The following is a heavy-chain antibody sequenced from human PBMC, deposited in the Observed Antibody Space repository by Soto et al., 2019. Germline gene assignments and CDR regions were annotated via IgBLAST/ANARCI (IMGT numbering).Heavy chain of an antibody. CDR2: ISWDGRST. J-gene: IGHJ4*02. CDR1: GFTFDDYS. D-gene: IGHD4-17*01. CDR3: GKDGAVSDYTYLDY. V-gene: IGHV3-43*01. Sequence: GGSLRLSCAASGFTFDDYSMHWVLQAPGKGLEWVSLISWDGRSTYYADSVEGRFTISRDNSKNSLYLQMNSLTTEDTAFYYCGKDGAVSDYTYLDYWGQGALVTVSS.